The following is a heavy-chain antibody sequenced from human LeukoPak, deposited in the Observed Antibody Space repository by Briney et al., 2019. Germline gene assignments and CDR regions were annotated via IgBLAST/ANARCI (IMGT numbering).Heavy chain of an antibody. Sequence: GGSLRLSCAVSGFTFSKFWMSWVRQAPGKGLEWVANINQDGSEKFYVDSVKGRFTISRDNTKNSLYLQMNSLRAEDTAVYYCARDLMRWVREPPPGGYWGQGTLVTVSS. CDR1: GFTFSKFW. CDR3: ARDLMRWVREPPPGGY. V-gene: IGHV3-7*01. CDR2: INQDGSEK. D-gene: IGHD3-16*01. J-gene: IGHJ4*02.